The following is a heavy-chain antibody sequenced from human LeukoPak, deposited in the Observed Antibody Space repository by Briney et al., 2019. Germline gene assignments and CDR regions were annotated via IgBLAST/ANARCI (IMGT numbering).Heavy chain of an antibody. CDR3: ARGRYSYGYLTPPDY. CDR2: MNPNSGNT. CDR1: GYTFTGYD. V-gene: IGHV1-8*01. J-gene: IGHJ4*02. Sequence: ASVKVSCKASGYTFTGYDINWVRQATGQGLEWMGWMNPNSGNTGYAQKFQGRVTMTRNTSISTAYMELSSLRSEDTAVYYCARGRYSYGYLTPPDYWGQRTLVTVSS. D-gene: IGHD5-18*01.